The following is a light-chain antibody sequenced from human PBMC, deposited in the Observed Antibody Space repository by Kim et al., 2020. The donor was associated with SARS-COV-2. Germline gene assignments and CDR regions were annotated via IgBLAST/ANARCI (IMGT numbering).Light chain of an antibody. J-gene: IGLJ2*01. Sequence: QGQTASVTCAGDKVGVKTACGHPHTQGGSPVLVIYQGSERPSGIPERFSGSNSGNTATLTISGTQAMDEADYYCQAWDSSTAVVFGGGTQLTVL. V-gene: IGLV3-1*01. CDR2: QGS. CDR3: QAWDSSTAVV. CDR1: KVGVKT.